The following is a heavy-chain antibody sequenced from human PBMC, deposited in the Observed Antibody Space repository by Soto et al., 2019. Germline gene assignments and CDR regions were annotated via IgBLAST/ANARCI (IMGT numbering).Heavy chain of an antibody. V-gene: IGHV1-2*04. CDR1: GYTFTGYY. D-gene: IGHD2-2*01. Sequence: QVQLVQSGAEVKKPGASVKVSCKASGYTFTGYYMHWVRQAPGQGLEWMGWINPNSGGTNYAQKFQGWVTMTRDTSSSTAYMELSRLRSDDTAVYYCAREGCSSTSCYAGWFDPWGQGTLVNVSS. CDR3: AREGCSSTSCYAGWFDP. J-gene: IGHJ5*02. CDR2: INPNSGGT.